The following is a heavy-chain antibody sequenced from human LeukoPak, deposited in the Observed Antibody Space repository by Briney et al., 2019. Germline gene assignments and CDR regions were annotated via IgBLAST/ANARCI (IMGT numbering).Heavy chain of an antibody. Sequence: PGGSLRLSCAASGFTFSSYGMHWVRQAPGKGLEWVAFMRYDGSNKYYADSVKGRFTVSRDNSKNTLYLGMNSLRAEDTAVYYCAKAPSGSNYFDYWGQGTLVTVSS. CDR2: MRYDGSNK. CDR3: AKAPSGSNYFDY. V-gene: IGHV3-30*02. J-gene: IGHJ4*02. CDR1: GFTFSSYG. D-gene: IGHD3-10*01.